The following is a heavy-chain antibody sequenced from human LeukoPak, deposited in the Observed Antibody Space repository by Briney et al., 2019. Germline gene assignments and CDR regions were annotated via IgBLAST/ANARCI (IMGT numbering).Heavy chain of an antibody. CDR3: TRDPGWGRLDY. D-gene: IGHD7-27*01. Sequence: GGSLRLSCAASGFTFGSYWMTWVRQSPGKGLESVAMINLDGKKTYYVDSVKGQFTISRDNAKNSLFLQMNGLRVDDTAIYYCTRDPGWGRLDYWGQGALVTVSS. CDR1: GFTFGSYW. J-gene: IGHJ4*02. CDR2: INLDGKKT. V-gene: IGHV3-7*03.